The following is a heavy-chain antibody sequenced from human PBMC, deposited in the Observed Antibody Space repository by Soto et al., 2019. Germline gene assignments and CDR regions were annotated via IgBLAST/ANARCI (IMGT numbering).Heavy chain of an antibody. J-gene: IGHJ3*02. CDR2: ISSISTYI. D-gene: IGHD5-12*01. CDR3: ARRALTTTDDAFDI. CDR1: GFTFSNYS. Sequence: EVQLVESGGGLVKPGGSLRLSCAASGFTFSNYSMNWVRQAPGRGLEWVSFISSISTYIYYADSLKGRFTISRDNAKNSLFLQMSSLRAEDTAVYYCARRALTTTDDAFDIWGQGTMVTVSS. V-gene: IGHV3-21*06.